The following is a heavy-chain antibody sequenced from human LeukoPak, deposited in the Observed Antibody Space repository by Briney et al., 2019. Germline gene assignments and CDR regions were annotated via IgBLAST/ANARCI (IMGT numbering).Heavy chain of an antibody. CDR3: ARERLWLELATGDAFDI. CDR2: MNPNSGNT. CDR1: GYTFTGYY. V-gene: IGHV1-8*02. D-gene: IGHD5-12*01. Sequence: GASVKVSCKASGYTFTGYYMHWVRQATGQGLEWMGWMNPNSGNTGYAQKFQGRVTMTRNTSISTAYMELSSLRSEDTAVYYCARERLWLELATGDAFDIWGQGTMVTVSS. J-gene: IGHJ3*02.